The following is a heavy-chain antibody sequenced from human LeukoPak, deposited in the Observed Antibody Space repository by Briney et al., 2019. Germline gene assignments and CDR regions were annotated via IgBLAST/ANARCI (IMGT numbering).Heavy chain of an antibody. V-gene: IGHV3-7*01. CDR1: GFTFTNNF. J-gene: IGHJ4*02. CDR3: VRRVAGDY. Sequence: GGSLRLSCAASGFTFTNNFMSWVRQVPGKGLEWVANIKQDGSETTYADSVRGRFTIFRDNAKDSVYLQMNSLRAEDTAVYYYVRRVAGDYWGQGILVTVSS. D-gene: IGHD6-19*01. CDR2: IKQDGSET.